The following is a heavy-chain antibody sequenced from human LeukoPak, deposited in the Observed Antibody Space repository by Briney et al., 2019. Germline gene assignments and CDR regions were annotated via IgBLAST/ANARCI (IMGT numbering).Heavy chain of an antibody. CDR2: ISSSGRTI. D-gene: IGHD3-16*01. J-gene: IGHJ4*02. CDR1: GFTFSSYE. CDR3: MSYAGRSDDY. V-gene: IGHV3-48*03. Sequence: PGGSLRLSCAASGFTFSSYEMNWVRQAPGKGLEWISYISSSGRTIYYADSVKGRFTISRDNAKNSLYLQMNSLRVEDTAVYYCMSYAGRSDDYWGQGTLVTVSS.